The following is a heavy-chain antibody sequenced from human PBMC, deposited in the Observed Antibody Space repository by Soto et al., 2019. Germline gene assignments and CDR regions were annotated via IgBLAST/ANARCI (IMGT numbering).Heavy chain of an antibody. CDR2: VYHTGRT. V-gene: IGHV4-61*01. CDR3: ARDFAYFDS. D-gene: IGHD3-3*01. CDR1: GGSFKSGSYS. Sequence: SETLSLTCTVSGGSFKSGSYSWSWIRQPPGKGLEWIGYVYHTGRTSYNPSLKSRVSIPMDTSKNQFSLNLDSVTAADTAVYFCARDFAYFDSWGQGTLVTVS. J-gene: IGHJ4*02.